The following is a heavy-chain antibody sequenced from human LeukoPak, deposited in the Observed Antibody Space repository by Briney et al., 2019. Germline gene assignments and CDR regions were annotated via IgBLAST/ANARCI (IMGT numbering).Heavy chain of an antibody. V-gene: IGHV3-48*03. CDR2: ISSSGSTI. D-gene: IGHD2-8*01. J-gene: IGHJ6*04. Sequence: PGGSLRLSCAASGFTFSSYEMNWVRQAPGKGLEWVSYISSSGSTIYYADSVKGRFTISRDNAKNTLYLHMNSLRAEDTAVYYCARAVLMVYAPLDVWGKGTTVTVSS. CDR3: ARAVLMVYAPLDV. CDR1: GFTFSSYE.